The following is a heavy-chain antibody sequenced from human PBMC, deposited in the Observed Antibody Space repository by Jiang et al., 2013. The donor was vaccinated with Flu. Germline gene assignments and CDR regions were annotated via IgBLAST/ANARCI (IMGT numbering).Heavy chain of an antibody. D-gene: IGHD5-12*01. CDR1: DSCLVTMP. CDR2: ITDSGRDK. V-gene: IGHV3-23*01. CDR3: AKDGYIRGWYFDL. Sequence: PGGSRRDSPVQPLDSCLVTMPWPGSGRASREGGVEWVSAITDSGRDKYQADSVKGRFTISRDNSKNTLYLHLDSLRAEDTAVYYCAKDGYIRGWYFDLWGQGTLVTVSS. J-gene: IGHJ4*02.